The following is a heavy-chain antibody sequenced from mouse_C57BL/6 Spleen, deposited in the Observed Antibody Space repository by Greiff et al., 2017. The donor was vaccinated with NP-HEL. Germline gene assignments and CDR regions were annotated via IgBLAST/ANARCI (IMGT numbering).Heavy chain of an antibody. V-gene: IGHV7-3*01. J-gene: IGHJ3*01. CDR3: ASSGGSSSWFAY. CDR1: GFTFTASY. CDR2: IRNKANGYTT. Sequence: EVNVVDSGGGLVQPGGSLSLSCAASGFTFTASYMSWFRQPPGKALEWLGFIRNKANGYTTAYSASVKGRLPISRDNSQSSLYLQMNALIAEYRATYYCASSGGSSSWFAYWGQGTLVTVSA. D-gene: IGHD1-1*01.